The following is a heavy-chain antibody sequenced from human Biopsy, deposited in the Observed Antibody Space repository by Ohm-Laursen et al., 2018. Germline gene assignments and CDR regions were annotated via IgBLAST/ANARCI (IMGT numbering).Heavy chain of an antibody. J-gene: IGHJ4*02. CDR1: GFSFGDNY. D-gene: IGHD3-10*01. Sequence: SLRLSCAASGFSFGDNYMTWARQPPGKGLEWLSYISPNSADIQYADSVKGRFTISRDNAKNSLYLEMNSLTVEDTAVYYCARDGAGSYHDYWGQGTLVTVSS. CDR2: ISPNSADI. CDR3: ARDGAGSYHDY. V-gene: IGHV3-11*01.